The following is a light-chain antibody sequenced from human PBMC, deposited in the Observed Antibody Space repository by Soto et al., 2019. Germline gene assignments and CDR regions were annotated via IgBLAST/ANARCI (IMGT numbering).Light chain of an antibody. CDR1: QSVSIN. CDR3: QQYNNWPPWT. J-gene: IGKJ1*01. V-gene: IGKV3-15*01. CDR2: GAS. Sequence: TVLTQSPGTLSVSPGERASLSCRASQSVSINLAWYQQKPGQAPRLLIYGASTRATGIPARFSGSGSGTEFTLSINSLQSEDFAVYYCQQYNNWPPWTFGQGTKVDIK.